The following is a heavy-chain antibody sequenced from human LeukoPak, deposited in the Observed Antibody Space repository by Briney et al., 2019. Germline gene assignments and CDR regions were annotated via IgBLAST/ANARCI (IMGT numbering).Heavy chain of an antibody. CDR3: ARFVYSSSSVDY. D-gene: IGHD6-6*01. CDR2: IYSGGST. J-gene: IGHJ4*02. V-gene: IGHV3-66*02. Sequence: GGSLRLSCAASGFTVSSNYMSWVRQAPGKGLEWVSVIYSGGSTYYADSVKGRFTIPRDNSKNTLYLQMNSLRAEDTAVHYCARFVYSSSSVDYWGQGTLVTVSS. CDR1: GFTVSSNY.